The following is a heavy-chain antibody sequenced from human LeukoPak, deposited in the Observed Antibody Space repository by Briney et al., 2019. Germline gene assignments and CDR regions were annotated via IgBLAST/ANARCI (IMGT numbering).Heavy chain of an antibody. V-gene: IGHV3-48*04. CDR1: GFTFSTYS. CDR3: ARLVSALGSDY. Sequence: PGGSLRLSCAASGFTFSTYSMNWVRQAPGKGLEWVSAISGSGSTIYYADSVKGRFTISRDNAKNSLYLQMNSLRAEDTAVYYCARLVSALGSDYWGQGTLVTVSS. J-gene: IGHJ4*02. CDR2: ISGSGSTI. D-gene: IGHD2-2*01.